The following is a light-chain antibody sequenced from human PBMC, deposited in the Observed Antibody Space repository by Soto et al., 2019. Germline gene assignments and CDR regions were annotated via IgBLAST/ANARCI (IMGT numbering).Light chain of an antibody. CDR2: EVS. Sequence: DMVVTQTPPSLSFTRGQPASISCSASQILLHSDGKTFFYWYLQKPGQPPQLLIYEVSNRFSGVPDRFSGSGSGTDFTLKISGVEAEDVGVYYCMQTIQLPWTFGQGTKVDIK. J-gene: IGKJ1*01. CDR3: MQTIQLPWT. CDR1: QILLHSDGKTF. V-gene: IGKV2D-29*01.